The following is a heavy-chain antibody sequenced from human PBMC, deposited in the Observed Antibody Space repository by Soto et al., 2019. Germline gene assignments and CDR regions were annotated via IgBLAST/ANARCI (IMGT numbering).Heavy chain of an antibody. J-gene: IGHJ4*02. CDR1: GFTFNRYG. CDR2: ISGSGDST. V-gene: IGHV3-23*01. Sequence: EVQLSESGGGLVQPGGSLRLSCAASGFTFNRYGMSWVRQAPGKGLEWVSAISGSGDSTYYADSVKGRFTISRDSSNNTLYLQMNNFRADDTALYFCVKLRLELLYLDSWGLGALGIVSS. D-gene: IGHD1-7*01. CDR3: VKLRLELLYLDS.